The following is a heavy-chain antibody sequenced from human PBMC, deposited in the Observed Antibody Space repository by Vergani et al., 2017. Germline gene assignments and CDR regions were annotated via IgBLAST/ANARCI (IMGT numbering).Heavy chain of an antibody. Sequence: QITLKESGPTLVKPTQTLTLTCTFSGFSLNTRGVSVAWIRQPPGKALDWLALIYWNADQHYSPSLNNRVSITRDTSKNRVVLTMTNMDYVDTATYYCPLRKTWFGTTAGFYPFYSSYTLDVWGKGTKVTVSS. CDR3: PLRKTWFGTTAGFYPFYSSYTLDV. CDR1: GFSLNTRGVS. D-gene: IGHD1-7*01. V-gene: IGHV2-5*01. CDR2: IYWNADQ. J-gene: IGHJ6*04.